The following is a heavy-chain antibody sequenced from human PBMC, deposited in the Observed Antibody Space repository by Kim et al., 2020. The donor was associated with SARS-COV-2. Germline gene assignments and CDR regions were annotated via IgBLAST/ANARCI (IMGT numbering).Heavy chain of an antibody. Sequence: SETLSLTCTVSGDSITSGDYFWSWIRQQPGKGLEWIGYIYYGGNTYYNPSLKSRVTISVDMSQNQFSLKLSSVTAPDSAVYYCARRALKGCEFDYWGQGTLVTVSS. V-gene: IGHV4-31*03. D-gene: IGHD2-8*01. J-gene: IGHJ4*02. CDR1: GDSITSGDYF. CDR3: ARRALKGCEFDY. CDR2: IYYGGNT.